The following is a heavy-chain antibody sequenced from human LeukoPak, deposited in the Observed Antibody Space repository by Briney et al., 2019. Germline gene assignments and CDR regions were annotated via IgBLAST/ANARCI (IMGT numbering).Heavy chain of an antibody. CDR2: ISAYNGNT. V-gene: IGHV1-18*01. CDR3: ARDGSGVWFDY. CDR1: GYTFTSYG. J-gene: IGHJ4*02. D-gene: IGHD3-10*01. Sequence: ASVKVSCKASGYTFTSYGISWVRQAPGHGLEWMGWISAYNGNTNYAKKLQGRVTMTTDTSTSTAYMELRSLRSDDTAVYYCARDGSGVWFDYWGQXTLVTVSS.